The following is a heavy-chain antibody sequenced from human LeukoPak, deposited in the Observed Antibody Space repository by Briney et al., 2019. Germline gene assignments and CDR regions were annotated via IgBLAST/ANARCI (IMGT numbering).Heavy chain of an antibody. CDR1: GFTFRIAW. Sequence: PGGSLRLSCAASGFTFRIAWMSWVRQAPGKGLEWVGRIKSKTDGGTTDYAAPVKGRFTISRDDTKNTLFLQMNSLKTEDTAVYYCATESPSFDYWGQGTLVTVSS. V-gene: IGHV3-15*01. J-gene: IGHJ4*02. CDR3: ATESPSFDY. CDR2: IKSKTDGGTT.